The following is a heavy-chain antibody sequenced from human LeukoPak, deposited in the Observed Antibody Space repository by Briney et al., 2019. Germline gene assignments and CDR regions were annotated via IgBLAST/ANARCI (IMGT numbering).Heavy chain of an antibody. Sequence: ASVKVSCKASGYTFTGYYMHWVRQAPGQGLEWMGWINPNRGGTNYAQKFQGRVTMTRDTSISTAYMELSRLRSDDTAVYYCARAIVVVPAANYMDVWGKGTTVTISS. CDR3: ARAIVVVPAANYMDV. V-gene: IGHV1-2*02. J-gene: IGHJ6*03. CDR1: GYTFTGYY. D-gene: IGHD2-2*01. CDR2: INPNRGGT.